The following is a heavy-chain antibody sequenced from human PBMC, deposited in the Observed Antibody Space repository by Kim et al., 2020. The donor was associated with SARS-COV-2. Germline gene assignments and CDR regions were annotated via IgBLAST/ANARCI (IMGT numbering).Heavy chain of an antibody. CDR1: GFTFNNFG. J-gene: IGHJ3*01. CDR2: ISYEGSKK. D-gene: IGHD2-15*01. CDR3: AKANVFLWLGRCHDDAIDL. V-gene: IGHV3-30*18. Sequence: GGSLRLSCAASGFTFNNFGMHWVRQAPGKGLEWVAVISYEGSKKYYADSLNGRFTISRDSFKNTMSLQMSGLTAEDTAVYYCAKANVFLWLGRCHDDAIDLWGQGTMVTVSS.